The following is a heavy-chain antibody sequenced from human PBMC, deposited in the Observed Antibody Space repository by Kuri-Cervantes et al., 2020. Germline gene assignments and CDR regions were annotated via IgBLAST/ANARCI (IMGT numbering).Heavy chain of an antibody. CDR2: INPNSGGT. CDR3: ARGGYCSSTSCPPPDYYYYYMDV. CDR1: GYTFTGYY. Sequence: ASVKVSCKASGYTFTGYYMHWVRQAPGQGLEWMGWINPNSGGTNYAQKFQGRVTITADESTSTAYMELSSLRSEDTAVYYCARGGYCSSTSCPPPDYYYYYMDVWGKGTTVTVSS. J-gene: IGHJ6*03. V-gene: IGHV1-2*02. D-gene: IGHD2-2*03.